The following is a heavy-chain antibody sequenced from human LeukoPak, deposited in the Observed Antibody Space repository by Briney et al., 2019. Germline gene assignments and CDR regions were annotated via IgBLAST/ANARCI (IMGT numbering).Heavy chain of an antibody. Sequence: GASVKVSCKASGGTFSSYAISWVRQAPGQGLEWMGGIIPIFGTANYAQKLQGRVTMTTDTSTSTAYMELRSLRSDDTAVYYCATHCIAVACNFDYWGQGTLVTVSS. D-gene: IGHD6-19*01. V-gene: IGHV1-69*05. CDR1: GGTFSSYA. CDR3: ATHCIAVACNFDY. J-gene: IGHJ4*02. CDR2: IIPIFGTA.